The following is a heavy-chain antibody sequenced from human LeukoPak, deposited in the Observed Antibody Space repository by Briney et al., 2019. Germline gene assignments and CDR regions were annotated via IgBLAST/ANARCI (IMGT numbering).Heavy chain of an antibody. CDR2: IYYSGST. D-gene: IGHD3-22*01. J-gene: IGHJ4*02. CDR1: GGSISSSSYY. V-gene: IGHV4-39*07. CDR3: ASSKSPDYYDSSGFFDY. Sequence: SETLSLTCTVSGGSISSSSYYWGWIRQPPGKGLEWIGSIYYSGSTYYNPSLKSRVTISVDTSKNQFSLKLSSVTAADTAVYYCASSKSPDYYDSSGFFDYWGQGTLVTVSS.